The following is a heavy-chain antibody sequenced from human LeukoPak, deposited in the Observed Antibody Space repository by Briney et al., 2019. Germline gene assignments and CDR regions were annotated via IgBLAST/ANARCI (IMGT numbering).Heavy chain of an antibody. D-gene: IGHD7-27*01. CDR2: IYYSGST. Sequence: PSETLSLTCTVSGGSISSSSYYWGWIRQPPGKGLEWIGSIYYSGSTYYNPSLKSRVTISVDTSKNQFSLKLSSVTAADTAVYYCARDVNWGAAGDWGQGTLVTVSS. V-gene: IGHV4-39*07. CDR1: GGSISSSSYY. CDR3: ARDVNWGAAGD. J-gene: IGHJ4*02.